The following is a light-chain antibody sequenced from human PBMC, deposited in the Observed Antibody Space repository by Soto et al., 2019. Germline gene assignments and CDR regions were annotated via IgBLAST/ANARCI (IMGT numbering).Light chain of an antibody. J-gene: IGLJ2*01. CDR2: SNN. CDR3: AAWDDSLNGPV. Sequence: QSVLTQPPSASGTPGQRVTIPCSGSSSNIGSNTVNWYQQFPGTAPKLLIYSNNRRPSGVPDRFSGSKSGTSASLAISGLQSEDEADYYCAAWDDSLNGPVFGGGTKVTVL. CDR1: SSNIGSNT. V-gene: IGLV1-44*01.